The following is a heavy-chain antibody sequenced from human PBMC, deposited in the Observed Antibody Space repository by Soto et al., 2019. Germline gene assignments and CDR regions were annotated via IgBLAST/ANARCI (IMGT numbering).Heavy chain of an antibody. CDR1: GFTFSDYY. J-gene: IGHJ6*02. CDR3: ARVVSWSSVDV. V-gene: IGHV3-11*06. Sequence: GGSLRLSCAASGFTFSDYYMSWIRQAPGKGLEWVSYISSSSSYTNYADSVKGRFTISRDNAKNSLYLQMNSQRAEDTAVYYCARVVSWSSVDVWGQGTTVTVSS. CDR2: ISSSSSYT. D-gene: IGHD6-13*01.